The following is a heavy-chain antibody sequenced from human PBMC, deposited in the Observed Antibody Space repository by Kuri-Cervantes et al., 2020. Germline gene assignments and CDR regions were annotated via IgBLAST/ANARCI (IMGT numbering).Heavy chain of an antibody. J-gene: IGHJ5*02. D-gene: IGHD1-26*01. CDR1: GFTFSSYA. CDR2: ISGSGGST. V-gene: IGHV3-23*01. Sequence: ETLSLTCAASGFTFSSYAMSWVRQAPGKGLEWVSAISGSGGSTYYADSVKGRFTISRDNSKNTLYLQMNSLRAEDTAVYYCAKDFGASFEGWFDPWGQGTLVTVSS. CDR3: AKDFGASFEGWFDP.